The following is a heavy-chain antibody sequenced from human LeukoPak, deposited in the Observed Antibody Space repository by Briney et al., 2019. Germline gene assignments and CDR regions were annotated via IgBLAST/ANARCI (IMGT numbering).Heavy chain of an antibody. CDR1: GFTFSSYA. CDR3: AKAGVGYYGSGSPIHFDY. J-gene: IGHJ4*02. CDR2: ISGSGGST. D-gene: IGHD3-10*01. Sequence: GGSLRLSCAASGFTFSSYAMSWVRQAPGEGLEWVSAISGSGGSTYYADSVKGRFTISRDNSKNTLYLQMNSLRAEDTAVYYCAKAGVGYYGSGSPIHFDYWGQGTLVTVSS. V-gene: IGHV3-23*01.